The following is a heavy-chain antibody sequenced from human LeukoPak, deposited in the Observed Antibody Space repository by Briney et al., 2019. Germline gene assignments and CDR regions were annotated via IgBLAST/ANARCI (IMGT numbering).Heavy chain of an antibody. Sequence: SVKVSCKASGYSFTSYGISWVRQAPGQGLEWMGGIIPIFGTANYAQKFQGRVTITADESTSTAYMELSSLRSEDTAVYYCARDRDYYDSSGYYPGAFDIWGQGTMVTVSS. CDR1: GYSFTSYG. V-gene: IGHV1-69*13. CDR3: ARDRDYYDSSGYYPGAFDI. J-gene: IGHJ3*02. D-gene: IGHD3-22*01. CDR2: IIPIFGTA.